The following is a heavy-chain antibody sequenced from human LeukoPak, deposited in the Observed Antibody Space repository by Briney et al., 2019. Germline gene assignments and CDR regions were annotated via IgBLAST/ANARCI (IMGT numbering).Heavy chain of an antibody. V-gene: IGHV3-33*01. D-gene: IGHD3-16*01. J-gene: IGHJ4*02. CDR1: GFTFSSYG. CDR3: ARDLGVAVTNAIFDY. CDR2: IWYDGSNK. Sequence: GGSLRLSCAASGFTFSSYGMHWVRQAPGKGLEWVAVIWYDGSNKYYADSVKGRFTISRDNSKNTLYLQMNSLRAEDTAVYYCARDLGVAVTNAIFDYWGQGTLVTVSS.